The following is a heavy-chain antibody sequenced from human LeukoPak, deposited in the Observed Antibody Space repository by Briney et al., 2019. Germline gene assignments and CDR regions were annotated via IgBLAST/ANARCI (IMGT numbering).Heavy chain of an antibody. CDR1: GFTFSSYA. Sequence: GGSLRLSCAASGFTFSSYAMSWVRQAPGKGLEWVSTFTGSGDTTYYADSVKGRFTISKDNSKKKLYLQMNSLRAEDTAIYYCATDMVREYDYWGQGTLVTVSS. D-gene: IGHD3-10*01. CDR3: ATDMVREYDY. V-gene: IGHV3-23*01. CDR2: FTGSGDTT. J-gene: IGHJ4*02.